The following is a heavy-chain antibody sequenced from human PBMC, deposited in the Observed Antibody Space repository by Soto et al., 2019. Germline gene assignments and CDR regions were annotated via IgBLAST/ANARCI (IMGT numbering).Heavy chain of an antibody. CDR3: AKANSRFLELLLWFDP. Sequence: GGSLRLSCAASGFTFSSYAMSWVRQAPGKGLEWVSAISGSGGSTYYADSVKGRFTISRDNSKNTLYLQMNSLRSEDTAVYYCAKANSRFLELLLWFDPWGQGTLVTVSS. J-gene: IGHJ5*02. V-gene: IGHV3-23*01. D-gene: IGHD3-3*01. CDR1: GFTFSSYA. CDR2: ISGSGGST.